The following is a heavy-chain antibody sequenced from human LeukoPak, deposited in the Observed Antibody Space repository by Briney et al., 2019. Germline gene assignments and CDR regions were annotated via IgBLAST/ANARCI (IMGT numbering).Heavy chain of an antibody. Sequence: ASVKVSCKASGYTFTGYYMHWVRQAPGQGLEWMGWINPNSGGTNYAQKFQGRVTMTRDTSISTAYMELSRLRSDDTAVYYCARGVGYCSSTSCYSLCAFDYWGQGTLVTVSS. V-gene: IGHV1-2*02. D-gene: IGHD2-2*01. CDR3: ARGVGYCSSTSCYSLCAFDY. CDR2: INPNSGGT. J-gene: IGHJ4*02. CDR1: GYTFTGYY.